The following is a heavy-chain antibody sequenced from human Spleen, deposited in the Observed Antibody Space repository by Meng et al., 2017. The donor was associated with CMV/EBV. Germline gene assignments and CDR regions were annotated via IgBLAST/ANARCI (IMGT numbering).Heavy chain of an antibody. CDR3: ARTIFGVVTPRYGMDV. V-gene: IGHV3-21*01. D-gene: IGHD3-3*01. Sequence: GESLKISCAASGFTFSSYSMNWVRQAPGKGLEWVSSISSSSSYIYYADSVKGRFTISRDNAKNSLYLQMNSLRAEDTAVYYCARTIFGVVTPRYGMDVWGQGTTVTVSS. CDR2: ISSSSSYI. J-gene: IGHJ6*02. CDR1: GFTFSSYS.